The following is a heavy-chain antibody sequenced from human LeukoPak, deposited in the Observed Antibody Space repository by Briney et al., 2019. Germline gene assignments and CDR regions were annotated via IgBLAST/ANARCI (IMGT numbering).Heavy chain of an antibody. CDR3: ARSVGNYDILTGYQPEQTFDY. V-gene: IGHV4-39*01. J-gene: IGHJ4*02. CDR1: GGSISSSSYY. Sequence: SETLSLTCTVSGGSISSSSYYWGWIHQPPGEGLEWIGSIYYSGSTYYNPSLKSRVTISVDTSKNQFSLKLSSVTAADTAVYYCARSVGNYDILTGYQPEQTFDYWGQGTLVTVSS. CDR2: IYYSGST. D-gene: IGHD3-9*01.